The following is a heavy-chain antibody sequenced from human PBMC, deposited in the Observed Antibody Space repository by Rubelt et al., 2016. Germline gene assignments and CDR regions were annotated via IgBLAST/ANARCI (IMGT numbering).Heavy chain of an antibody. CDR3: ARGSWFRGAFDI. CDR2: INPNSGGT. CDR1: GYTFTGYY. V-gene: IGHV1-2*04. Sequence: QVQLVQSGAEVKKPGASVKVSCKASGYTFTGYYMHWVRQAPGQGLEWMGWINPNSGGTNYAQNVQGWVTMTRDTSISTAYMELSRLRSDDTAGYYCARGSWFRGAFDIWGQGTMVTVSS. J-gene: IGHJ3*02. D-gene: IGHD6-13*01.